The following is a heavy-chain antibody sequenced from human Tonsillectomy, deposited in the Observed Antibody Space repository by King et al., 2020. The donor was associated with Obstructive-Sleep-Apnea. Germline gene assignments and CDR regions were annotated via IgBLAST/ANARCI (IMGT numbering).Heavy chain of an antibody. CDR3: TIGAGWLVDY. CDR1: GDSISSYY. J-gene: IGHJ4*02. Sequence: VQLQESGPGLVKPSESLSLTCTVSGDSISSYYWGWFRQPPGKGLEWIGYSYHSGNTNYNPSLKSRFTISGDTSKNQLSLQVTSVTAADTAVYYCTIGAGWLVDYWGQGTLVTVSS. CDR2: SYHSGNT. D-gene: IGHD5-12*01. V-gene: IGHV4-59*12.